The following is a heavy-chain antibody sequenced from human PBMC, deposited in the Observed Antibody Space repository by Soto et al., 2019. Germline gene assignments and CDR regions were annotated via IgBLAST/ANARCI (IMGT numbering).Heavy chain of an antibody. CDR2: ISVDGSRT. V-gene: IGHV3-74*03. J-gene: IGHJ4*02. CDR1: GFTFSSYA. D-gene: IGHD2-15*01. Sequence: GGSLRLSCAASGFTFSSYAMSWVRQAPGKGLVWVSGISVDGSRTSYADSVKGRFTISRDHAKNTLYLQMDSLRVEDTALYYCARDFAGRDDYWGQGTLVTVSS. CDR3: ARDFAGRDDY.